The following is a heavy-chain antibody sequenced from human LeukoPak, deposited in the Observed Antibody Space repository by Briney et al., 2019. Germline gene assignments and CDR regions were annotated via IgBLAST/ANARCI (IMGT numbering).Heavy chain of an antibody. D-gene: IGHD3-22*01. V-gene: IGHV3-21*01. CDR3: ARDPSPGYYDSSGYYLS. CDR2: ISSSGSYI. CDR1: GFTFGSYS. Sequence: PGGSLRLSCVASGFTFGSYSMNWVRQAPGKGLEWVSSISSSGSYIYYADSVKGRFTISRDNAQNSLYLQMNSLRAEDTAVYYCARDPSPGYYDSSGYYLSWGQGTLVTVSS. J-gene: IGHJ5*02.